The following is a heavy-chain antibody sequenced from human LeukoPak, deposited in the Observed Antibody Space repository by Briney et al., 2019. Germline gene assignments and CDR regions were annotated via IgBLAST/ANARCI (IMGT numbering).Heavy chain of an antibody. CDR2: ISWNSGSI. V-gene: IGHV3-9*01. D-gene: IGHD3-22*01. Sequence: GGSLRLSCAASGFTFSSYGMHWVRQAPGKGLEWVSGISWNSGSIGYADSVKGRFTISRDNAKNSLYLQMNSLRAEDTAVYYCARDNDSSQNIDYWGQGTLVTVSS. CDR1: GFTFSSYG. J-gene: IGHJ4*02. CDR3: ARDNDSSQNIDY.